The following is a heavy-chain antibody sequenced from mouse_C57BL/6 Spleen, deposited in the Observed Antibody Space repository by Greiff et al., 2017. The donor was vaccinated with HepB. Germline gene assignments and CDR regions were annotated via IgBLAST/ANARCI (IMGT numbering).Heavy chain of an antibody. D-gene: IGHD1-1*01. V-gene: IGHV1-54*01. CDR3: AREVVALYYAMDY. CDR1: GYAFTNYL. CDR2: INPGSGGT. J-gene: IGHJ4*01. Sequence: VQLQQSGAELVRPGTSVKVSCKASGYAFTNYLIEWVKQRPGQGLEWIGVINPGSGGTNYNEKFKGKATLTADKSSSTAYMQLSSLTSEDSAVYFCAREVVALYYAMDYWGQGTSVTVSS.